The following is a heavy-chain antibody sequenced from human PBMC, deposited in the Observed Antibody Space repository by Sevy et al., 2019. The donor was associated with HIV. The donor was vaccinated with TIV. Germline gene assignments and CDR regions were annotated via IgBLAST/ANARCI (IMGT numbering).Heavy chain of an antibody. V-gene: IGHV3-23*01. D-gene: IGHD2-2*01. Sequence: GGSLRLSCAASGFTFSSYAMSWVRQAPGKGLEWVSAISGSGGSTYYGDSVKGRFTISRDNSKNTLYLQMNSLRAEDTAVYYCAKDLDIVVVPAGWGQGTLVTVSS. CDR3: AKDLDIVVVPAG. CDR2: ISGSGGST. CDR1: GFTFSSYA. J-gene: IGHJ4*02.